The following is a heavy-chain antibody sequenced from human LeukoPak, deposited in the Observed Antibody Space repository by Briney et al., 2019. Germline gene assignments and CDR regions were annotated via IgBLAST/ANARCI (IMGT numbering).Heavy chain of an antibody. J-gene: IGHJ6*02. V-gene: IGHV4-59*01. CDR1: GGSISTYY. CDR3: LGMNYYSYNGMDV. CDR2: VYYSGST. D-gene: IGHD6-13*01. Sequence: SETLSLTCTVSGGSISTYYWSWIRQPPGKGLEWIGYVYYSGSTNYNPSLMGRVTMSVDTSKKQFSLKLNSVTAADTAVYYCLGMNYYSYNGMDVWGQGTTVTVSS.